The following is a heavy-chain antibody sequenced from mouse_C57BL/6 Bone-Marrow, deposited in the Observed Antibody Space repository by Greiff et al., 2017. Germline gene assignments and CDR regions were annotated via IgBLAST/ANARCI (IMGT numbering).Heavy chain of an antibody. Sequence: VQLQQPDAELVKPGASVKISCKVSGYTFTDHTIHWMKQRPEQGLEWIGYIYPRDGSTKYNEKFKGKATLTVDKSSSTAYMQLNSLTAEDSAVYFCARYPYYYGRGAYWGQGTLVTVSA. D-gene: IGHD1-1*01. CDR2: IYPRDGST. CDR1: GYTFTDHT. J-gene: IGHJ3*01. CDR3: ARYPYYYGRGAY. V-gene: IGHV1-78*01.